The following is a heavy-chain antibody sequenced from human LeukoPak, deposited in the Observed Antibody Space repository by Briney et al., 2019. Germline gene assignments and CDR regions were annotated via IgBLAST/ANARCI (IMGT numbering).Heavy chain of an antibody. J-gene: IGHJ4*02. CDR2: ISGSDSST. CDR3: AKDGPIAVAGTGDYFDY. CDR1: GFTFSSSA. Sequence: GGSLRLSCAASGFTFSSSAMSWVRQAPGKGLEWVSTISGSDSSTYYADSVKGRFTISRDNSKNTLYLQMNSLRAEDTAVYYCAKDGPIAVAGTGDYFDYWGQGTLVTVSS. D-gene: IGHD6-19*01. V-gene: IGHV3-23*01.